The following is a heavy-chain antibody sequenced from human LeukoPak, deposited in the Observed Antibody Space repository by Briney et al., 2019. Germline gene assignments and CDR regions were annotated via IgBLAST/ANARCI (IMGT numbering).Heavy chain of an antibody. Sequence: GGSLRLSCAASGFTFSSSGMHWVRQVSGKGLEWVAFIRYDGSDKYYADSVKGRFTISRDNAKNSLYLQMNSLRAEDTAVYYCARLTTSFDYWGQGTLVTVSS. CDR3: ARLTTSFDY. D-gene: IGHD4-11*01. CDR1: GFTFSSSG. CDR2: IRYDGSDK. J-gene: IGHJ4*02. V-gene: IGHV3-30*02.